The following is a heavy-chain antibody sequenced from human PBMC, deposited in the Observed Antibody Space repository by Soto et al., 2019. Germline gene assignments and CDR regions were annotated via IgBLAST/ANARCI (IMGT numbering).Heavy chain of an antibody. D-gene: IGHD3-10*01. CDR1: GFPFNSYW. CDR3: ARDSLIPYYGSDY. CDR2: IKQDGGEK. V-gene: IGHV3-7*01. Sequence: EVQLVESGGGLVQPGGSLRLSCAASGFPFNSYWMSWVRQAPGKGLEWVANIKQDGGEKNYVDSVKGRFTVSRDNAKNSLYLQMNSLRAEDTAVYYCARDSLIPYYGSDYWGQGTLVSVSS. J-gene: IGHJ4*02.